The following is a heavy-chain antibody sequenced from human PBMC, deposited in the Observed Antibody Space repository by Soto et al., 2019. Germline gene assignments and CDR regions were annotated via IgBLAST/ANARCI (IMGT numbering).Heavy chain of an antibody. D-gene: IGHD2-15*01. CDR1: GYTFTSYA. Sequence: QVQLVQSGAEVKKPGASVKVSCKASGYTFTSYAMHWVRQAPGQRLEWMGWINAGNGNTKDSQKFQGRVSMTRDTAASTAYMELSSLRSDDTAVYYCASGPGGPDGPGDYWGQGTLVTVSS. CDR2: INAGNGNT. CDR3: ASGPGGPDGPGDY. V-gene: IGHV1-3*01. J-gene: IGHJ4*02.